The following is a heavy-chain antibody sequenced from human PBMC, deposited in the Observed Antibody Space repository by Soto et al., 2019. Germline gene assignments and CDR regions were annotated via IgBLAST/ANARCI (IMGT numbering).Heavy chain of an antibody. D-gene: IGHD3-10*01. CDR1: GGSISSSSYY. CDR2: IYYSGST. J-gene: IGHJ6*03. Sequence: SETLSLTCTVSGGSISSSSYYWGWIRQPPGKGLEWIGSIYYSGSTYYNPSLKSRVTISVDTSKNQFSLKLSSVTAADTAVYYCARQSGYYYGSGSYLSSIVATIYYYYYYMDVWGKGTTVTVSS. V-gene: IGHV4-39*01. CDR3: ARQSGYYYGSGSYLSSIVATIYYYYYYMDV.